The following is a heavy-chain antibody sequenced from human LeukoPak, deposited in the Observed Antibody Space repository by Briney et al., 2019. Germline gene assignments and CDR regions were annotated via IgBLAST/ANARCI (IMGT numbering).Heavy chain of an antibody. CDR2: ISGSGVNT. Sequence: GGSLRLSCTASGYTFSSYAMTWVRQAPGKGLEWVSAISGSGVNTYYADSVKGRFAASRDNSKDTLYLQMNSLRAEDTAVYYCARGRSGYGPFDAFDIWGQGTWVTVSS. CDR3: ARGRSGYGPFDAFDI. D-gene: IGHD3-22*01. J-gene: IGHJ3*02. CDR1: GYTFSSYA. V-gene: IGHV3-23*01.